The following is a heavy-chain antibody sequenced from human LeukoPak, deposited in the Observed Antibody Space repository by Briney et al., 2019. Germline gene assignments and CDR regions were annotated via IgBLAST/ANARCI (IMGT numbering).Heavy chain of an antibody. Sequence: KPGGSLRLSCAASGFTFSDYYMSWIRQAPGNGLAWVSYISSSGSTIYYADSVKGRFTISRDNAKNSLYLQMNSLRAEDTAVYYCARGWAVVVTADDAFDIWGQGTMVTVSS. D-gene: IGHD2-21*02. CDR2: ISSSGSTI. V-gene: IGHV3-11*04. J-gene: IGHJ3*02. CDR1: GFTFSDYY. CDR3: ARGWAVVVTADDAFDI.